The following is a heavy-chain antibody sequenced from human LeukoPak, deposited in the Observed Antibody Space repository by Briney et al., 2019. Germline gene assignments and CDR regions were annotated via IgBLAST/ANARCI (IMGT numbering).Heavy chain of an antibody. J-gene: IGHJ6*02. CDR1: GGTFSSYA. Sequence: ASVKVSCKASGGTFSSYAISWVRQAPGQGLEWMGRIIPIFGIANYAQRFQGRVTITADKSTSTAYMELSSLRSEDTAVYYCARDPYDSSGYYYSRYYYGMDVWGQRTTVTVSS. D-gene: IGHD3-22*01. CDR2: IIPIFGIA. CDR3: ARDPYDSSGYYYSRYYYGMDV. V-gene: IGHV1-69*04.